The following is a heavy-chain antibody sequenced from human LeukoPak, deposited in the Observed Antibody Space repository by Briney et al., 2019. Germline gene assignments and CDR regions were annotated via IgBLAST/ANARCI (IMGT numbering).Heavy chain of an antibody. V-gene: IGHV3-30-3*01. D-gene: IGHD6-13*01. J-gene: IGHJ4*02. Sequence: GGSLRLSCAASGFTFSSYAMHWVRQAPGKGLEWVAVISYDGSNKYYADSVKGRFTISRDNSKNTLYLQMNSLRAEDTAVYYCASLIAAAMYYFDYWGQGTLVTVSS. CDR1: GFTFSSYA. CDR3: ASLIAAAMYYFDY. CDR2: ISYDGSNK.